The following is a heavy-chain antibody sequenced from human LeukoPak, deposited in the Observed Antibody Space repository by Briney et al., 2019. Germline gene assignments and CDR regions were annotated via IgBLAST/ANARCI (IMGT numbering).Heavy chain of an antibody. J-gene: IGHJ4*02. CDR2: IKQDGSEK. CDR1: GFTFSNYW. Sequence: GGSLRLSCAASGFTFSNYWMSWVRQAPGKGLEWVVNIKQDGSEKYYVNSVKGRFTISRDNAKNSLYLQMNSLRAEDTAIYYCAREDDWNYEDYWGQGTLVTVS. V-gene: IGHV3-7*01. CDR3: AREDDWNYEDY. D-gene: IGHD1-7*01.